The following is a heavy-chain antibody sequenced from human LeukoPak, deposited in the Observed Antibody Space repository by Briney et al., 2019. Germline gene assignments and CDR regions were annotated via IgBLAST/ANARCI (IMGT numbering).Heavy chain of an antibody. CDR1: GYTFTNNW. J-gene: IGHJ5*02. Sequence: ASVKVSCKTSGYTFTNNWMNWVRQAPGQGLEWVGVINPTGTSTLYAQNFQGRVTLTRDMSTTTDYMELRSLTSEDTAVYYCARDHSVGDIAWWFDPWGQGTLVSVSS. CDR2: INPTGTST. V-gene: IGHV1-46*01. D-gene: IGHD3-10*01. CDR3: ARDHSVGDIAWWFDP.